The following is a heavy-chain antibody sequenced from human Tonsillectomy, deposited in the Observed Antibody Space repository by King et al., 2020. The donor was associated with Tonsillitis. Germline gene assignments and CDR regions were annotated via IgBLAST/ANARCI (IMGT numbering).Heavy chain of an antibody. CDR3: ARTEYDKSGYYYYGMDV. D-gene: IGHD6-6*01. J-gene: IGHJ6*02. CDR1: GGTFCSYA. CDR2: IIPICGPA. V-gene: IGHV1-69*12. Sequence: QLVQSGAEVKKPVSSVKVSCKASGGTFCSYAISWVRQSPGQGLEWMGGIIPICGPANSAQNFQGRVTITADESTSTAYMELSSLRSEDTAVYYCARTEYDKSGYYYYGMDVGGQGTTVTVSS.